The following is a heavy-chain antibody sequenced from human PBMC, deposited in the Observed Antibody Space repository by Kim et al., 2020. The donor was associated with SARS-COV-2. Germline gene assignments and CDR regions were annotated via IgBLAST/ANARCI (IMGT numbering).Heavy chain of an antibody. V-gene: IGHV1-69*13. J-gene: IGHJ6*02. D-gene: IGHD5-18*01. CDR2: IIPIFGTA. CDR3: ARDMGGCAGYSYGCDYYYYGMDV. Sequence: SVKVSCKASGGTFSSYAISWVRQAPGQGLEWMGGIIPIFGTANYAQKFQGRVTITADESTSTAYMELSSLRSEDTAVYYCARDMGGCAGYSYGCDYYYYGMDVWGQGTTVTVSS. CDR1: GGTFSSYA.